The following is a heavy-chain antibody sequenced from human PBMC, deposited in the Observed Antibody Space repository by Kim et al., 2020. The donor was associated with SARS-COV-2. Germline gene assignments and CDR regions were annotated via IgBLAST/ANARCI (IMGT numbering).Heavy chain of an antibody. V-gene: IGHV3-11*01. D-gene: IGHD2-15*01. CDR1: GFTFSDYY. J-gene: IGHJ6*02. Sequence: GGSLRLSCAASGFTFSDYYMSWIRQAPGKGLEWVSYISSSGSTIYYADSVKGRFTISRDNAKNSLYLQMNSLRAEDTAVYYCARSTVAPQGYYYYYGMDVWGQGTTVTVSS. CDR2: ISSSGSTI. CDR3: ARSTVAPQGYYYYYGMDV.